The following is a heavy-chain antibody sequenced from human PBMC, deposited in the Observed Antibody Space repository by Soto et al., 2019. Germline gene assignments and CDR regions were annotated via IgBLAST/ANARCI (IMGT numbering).Heavy chain of an antibody. CDR3: ARLHCSASTGYSVGGFDI. CDR1: ASTFSTYG. J-gene: IGHJ3*02. V-gene: IGHV3-33*01. CDR2: GWFDGSDK. Sequence: GSLRFPCSLSASTFSTYGMHKIRQAAGQRLEWVALGWFDGSDKYSSDSVKGRFTISRDNAKNTLYLKMNRLRDEDTAVYYCARLHCSASTGYSVGGFDIWGQGTMVTV. D-gene: IGHD2-15*01.